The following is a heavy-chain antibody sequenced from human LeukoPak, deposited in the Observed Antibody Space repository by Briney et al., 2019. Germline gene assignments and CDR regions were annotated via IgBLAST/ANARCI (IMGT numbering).Heavy chain of an antibody. CDR2: IYYSGST. CDR3: ARNITMVRGVIGSSYNWFDP. V-gene: IGHV4-59*08. J-gene: IGHJ5*02. CDR1: GGSISSYY. D-gene: IGHD3-10*01. Sequence: SETLSLTCTVSGGSISSYYWSWIRQPPGKGLEWIGYIYYSGSTNYNPSLKSRVTISVDTSKNQFSLKLSSVTAADTAVYYCARNITMVRGVIGSSYNWFDPWGQGTLVTVSS.